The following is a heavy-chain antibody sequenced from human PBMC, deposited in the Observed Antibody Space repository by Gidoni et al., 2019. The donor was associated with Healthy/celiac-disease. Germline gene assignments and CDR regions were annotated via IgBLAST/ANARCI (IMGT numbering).Heavy chain of an antibody. V-gene: IGHV3-49*05. Sequence: EVQLVESGGGLVKPGRSRRLSCTASGFTFGDYAMSWFRQAPGKGLEWVGFIRSKAYGGTTEYAASVKGRFTISRDDSKSIAYLQMNSLKTEDTAVYYCTRHTYYYDSSAPDYWGQGTLVTVSS. CDR3: TRHTYYYDSSAPDY. J-gene: IGHJ4*02. D-gene: IGHD3-22*01. CDR1: GFTFGDYA. CDR2: IRSKAYGGTT.